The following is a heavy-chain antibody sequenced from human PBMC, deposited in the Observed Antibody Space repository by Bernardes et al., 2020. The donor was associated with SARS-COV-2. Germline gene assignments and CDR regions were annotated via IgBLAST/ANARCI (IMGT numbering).Heavy chain of an antibody. CDR2: IYTSGST. J-gene: IGHJ6*02. CDR1: GGSISSYY. CDR3: AIVGCSSTSCLSMDV. D-gene: IGHD2-2*01. V-gene: IGHV4-4*07. Sequence: SETLSLTCTASGGSISSYYWSWIRQPAGKGLEWIGRIYTSGSTNYNPSLKSRVTMSVDTSKNQFSLKLISVTAADTAVYYCAIVGCSSTSCLSMDVWGQGTTVTVS.